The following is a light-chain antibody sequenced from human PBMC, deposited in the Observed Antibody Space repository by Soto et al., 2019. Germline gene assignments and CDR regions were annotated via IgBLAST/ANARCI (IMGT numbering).Light chain of an antibody. CDR1: QSVSTS. Sequence: EIVLTQSPATLSLSPGERVTLSCRASQSVSTSLAWFQHKPGQPPRLLIYDASNRATGIPARFSGSGSGTDFSLTISSLEHEDFAVYYCQQRTNGLTFGGGTKVEIK. CDR2: DAS. J-gene: IGKJ4*01. CDR3: QQRTNGLT. V-gene: IGKV3-11*01.